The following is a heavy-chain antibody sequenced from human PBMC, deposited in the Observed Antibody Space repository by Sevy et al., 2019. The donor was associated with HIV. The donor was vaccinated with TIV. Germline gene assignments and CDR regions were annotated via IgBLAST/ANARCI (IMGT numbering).Heavy chain of an antibody. Sequence: GGSLRLSCAASGFPFSNYAMSWIRQAPGKGLEWVSTLIGGGSRTYYADSVTGRFPISRDNSKNTLYLQMNGLRADDTAIYYCAKRRVQSGLSGGGANYGWDVCGHGTTVTVSS. J-gene: IGHJ6*02. V-gene: IGHV3-23*01. CDR1: GFPFSNYA. D-gene: IGHD2-15*01. CDR3: AKRRVQSGLSGGGANYGWDV. CDR2: LIGGGSRT.